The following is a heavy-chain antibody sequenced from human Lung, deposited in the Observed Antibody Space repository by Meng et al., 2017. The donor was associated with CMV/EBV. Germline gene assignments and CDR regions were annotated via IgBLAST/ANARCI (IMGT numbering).Heavy chain of an antibody. Sequence: SCAGSGFTFSSYAMHWVRQVPGKGLAWVAFISYDGSNKYFAGSVKGRFTISRDNSKNTLYLQMNSMRAEDTAVYYCAKSHPDVGQGAVGILDYWGQGTLVTVSS. CDR2: ISYDGSNK. V-gene: IGHV3-30*02. CDR3: AKSHPDVGQGAVGILDY. J-gene: IGHJ4*02. CDR1: GFTFSSYA. D-gene: IGHD4/OR15-4a*01.